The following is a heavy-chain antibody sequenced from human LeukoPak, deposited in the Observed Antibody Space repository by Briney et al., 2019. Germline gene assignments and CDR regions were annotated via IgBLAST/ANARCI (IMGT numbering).Heavy chain of an antibody. J-gene: IGHJ1*01. CDR3: ARTYYYDSSGYGYFQH. Sequence: SSETLSLTCAVSGYSISSGYYWGWIRQPPGKGLEWIGSIYHSGSTYYNPSLKSRVTMSVDTSKNQFSLKLSSVTAADTAVYYCARTYYYDSSGYGYFQHWGQGTLVTVSS. D-gene: IGHD3-22*01. CDR2: IYHSGST. CDR1: GYSISSGYY. V-gene: IGHV4-38-2*01.